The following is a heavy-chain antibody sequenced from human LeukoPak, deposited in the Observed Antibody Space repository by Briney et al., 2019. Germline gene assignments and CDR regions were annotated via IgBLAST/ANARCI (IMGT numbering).Heavy chain of an antibody. J-gene: IGHJ4*02. D-gene: IGHD5-12*01. CDR2: IYYSGST. V-gene: IGHV4-61*01. CDR3: ARDPGYSGIDY. CDR1: GGSVNSGCHY. Sequence: SETLTLTCTVSGGSVNSGCHYWCWIRQPPGKGLEWIGYIYYSGSTNYNPSLKSRATMSLDTSKNQFSLNLNSVTAADTAVYYCARDPGYSGIDYWGQGTLVTVSS.